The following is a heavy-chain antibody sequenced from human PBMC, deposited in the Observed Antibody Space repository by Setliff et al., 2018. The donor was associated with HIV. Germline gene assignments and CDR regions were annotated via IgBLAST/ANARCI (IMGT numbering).Heavy chain of an antibody. J-gene: IGHJ4*02. V-gene: IGHV4-39*07. CDR3: ARGGRKDLTDN. CDR1: GGSVISSSYC. Sequence: SETLSLTCTVSGGSVISSSYCWGWIRQPPGKGLEWIGTMYYRGTTYNNPSLKSRVTFSADASKNQFSLNLSSVTAADTAVYYCARGGRKDLTDNWGQGTLVTVSS. CDR2: MYYRGTT. D-gene: IGHD3-16*01.